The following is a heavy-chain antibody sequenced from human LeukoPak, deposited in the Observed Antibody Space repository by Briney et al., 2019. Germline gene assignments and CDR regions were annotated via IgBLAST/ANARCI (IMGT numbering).Heavy chain of an antibody. CDR2: IYYSGST. V-gene: IGHV4-61*10. D-gene: IGHD6-6*01. CDR3: ARWSEYTFDY. CDR1: GGSISSGSYY. J-gene: IGHJ4*02. Sequence: SETLSLTCTVSGGSISSGSYYWSWIRQPAGKGLEWIGYIYYSGSTNYNPSLKSRVTISVDTSKNQFSLKLSSVTAADTAVYYCARWSEYTFDYWGQGTLVTVSS.